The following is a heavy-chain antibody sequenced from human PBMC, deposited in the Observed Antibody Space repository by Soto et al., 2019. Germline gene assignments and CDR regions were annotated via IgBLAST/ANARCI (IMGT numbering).Heavy chain of an antibody. V-gene: IGHV1-3*01. Sequence: ASVKVSCXASGYTFTSYDMHWVRQAPGQRLEWMGWINAGNGNTKYSQKFQGRVTITRDTSASTAYMELSSLRSEDTAVYYCARGITLPTPLDYWGQGTLVTVSS. CDR1: GYTFTSYD. D-gene: IGHD1-20*01. J-gene: IGHJ4*02. CDR3: ARGITLPTPLDY. CDR2: INAGNGNT.